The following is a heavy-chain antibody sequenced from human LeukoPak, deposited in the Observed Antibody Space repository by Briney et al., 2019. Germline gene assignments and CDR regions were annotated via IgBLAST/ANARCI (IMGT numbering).Heavy chain of an antibody. J-gene: IGHJ4*02. CDR3: ASISSSYYYFDY. D-gene: IGHD6-13*01. V-gene: IGHV1-2*02. CDR1: GYTFNDFY. Sequence: GASVKVSCKAPGYTFNDFYFHWVRQAPGQGLEWMGWINPNSGGTNYAQKFRGRVTMTSDTSISTAYMELSRLSSDDTAVYYCASISSSYYYFDYWGQGTLVTVSS. CDR2: INPNSGGT.